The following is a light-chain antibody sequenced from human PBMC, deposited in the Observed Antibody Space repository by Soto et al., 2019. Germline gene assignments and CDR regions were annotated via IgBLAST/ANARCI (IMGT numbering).Light chain of an antibody. V-gene: IGLV2-8*01. Sequence: QSVLTQPPSASGSPGQSVTISCTGTSSDVGAYNYVSWYQQHPGKAPKLMIHEVTKRPSGVPDRFSGSKSDNTASLTGSGLQAEDEADYYCTSYAGSNNWVFGGGTKLTVL. J-gene: IGLJ3*02. CDR3: TSYAGSNNWV. CDR2: EVT. CDR1: SSDVGAYNY.